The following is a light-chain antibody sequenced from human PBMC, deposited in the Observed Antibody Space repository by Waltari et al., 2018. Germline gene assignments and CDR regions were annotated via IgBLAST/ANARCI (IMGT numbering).Light chain of an antibody. Sequence: QSVLTQPPSASGTPGQRVTISCSGSSSTIGSNYVYWYQQLPGPAPKLLIYRNDQRPSGVPDRFSGSKSGTSASLAISELRSEDEADYYCVAWDDSLSATVFGGGTKLTVL. CDR1: SSTIGSNY. V-gene: IGLV1-47*01. CDR3: VAWDDSLSATV. CDR2: RND. J-gene: IGLJ3*02.